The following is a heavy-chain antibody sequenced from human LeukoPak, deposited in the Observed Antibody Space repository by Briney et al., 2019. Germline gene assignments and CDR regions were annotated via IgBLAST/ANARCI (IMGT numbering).Heavy chain of an antibody. V-gene: IGHV3-7*01. CDR3: ARVTLAFDI. J-gene: IGHJ3*02. Sequence: GGSLRLSCAGSGFTFSTYSMNWVRLAPGKGLEWVANVKQDGSEKYYVDSVKGRFTISRDNAKNSLYLQMNSLRAEDTAVYYCARVTLAFDIWGQGTMVTVSS. CDR1: GFTFSTYS. CDR2: VKQDGSEK.